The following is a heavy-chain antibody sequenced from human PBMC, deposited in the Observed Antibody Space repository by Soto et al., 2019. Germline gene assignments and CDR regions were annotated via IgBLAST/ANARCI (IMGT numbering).Heavy chain of an antibody. CDR3: ARHERGSGSYFGRLNWLDP. Sequence: ASVKVSCKASGYTFTSYGISWVRQAPGQGIEWMGWISGYTGNTNYAQKVQGRVTLTTDTSTSTAYMELTSLTPDDTAVYYCARHERGSGSYFGRLNWLDPWGQGTLVTLSS. CDR2: ISGYTGNT. CDR1: GYTFTSYG. V-gene: IGHV1-18*01. D-gene: IGHD3-10*01. J-gene: IGHJ5*02.